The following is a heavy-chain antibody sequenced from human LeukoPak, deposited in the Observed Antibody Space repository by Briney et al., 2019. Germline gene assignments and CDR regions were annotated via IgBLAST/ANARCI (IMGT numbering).Heavy chain of an antibody. D-gene: IGHD3-22*01. V-gene: IGHV1-69*06. CDR1: GGTFSSYA. J-gene: IGHJ4*02. CDR2: IIPIFGTA. Sequence: SVKVSCKASGGTFSSYAISWVRQAPGQGLEWMGGIIPIFGTANYAQKFQGRVTITADKSTSTAYMELSSLRSEDTAVYYCARSLTYYYDSSGYSPYYFDYWGQGTLVTVS. CDR3: ARSLTYYYDSSGYSPYYFDY.